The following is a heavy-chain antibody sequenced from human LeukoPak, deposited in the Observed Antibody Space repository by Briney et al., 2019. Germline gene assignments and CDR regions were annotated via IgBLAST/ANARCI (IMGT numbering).Heavy chain of an antibody. CDR2: INHSGST. CDR3: ATREVGSSGWYGMYFDY. V-gene: IGHV4-34*01. Sequence: SETLSLTCALYGGSFSNYYWFWIRQPPGKGLEWIGEINHSGSTNYNPSLKSRVTISVDTSKNQFSLKLSSVTAADTAVYYCATREVGSSGWYGMYFDYWGQGTLVTVSS. CDR1: GGSFSNYY. D-gene: IGHD6-19*01. J-gene: IGHJ4*02.